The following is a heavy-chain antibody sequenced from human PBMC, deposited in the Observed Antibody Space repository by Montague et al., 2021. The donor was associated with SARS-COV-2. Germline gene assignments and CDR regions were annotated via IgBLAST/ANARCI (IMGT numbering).Heavy chain of an antibody. D-gene: IGHD1-26*01. CDR3: ANFYSGSYNY. CDR1: RGSLRLTSYH. Sequence: SETLSLICTVSRGSLRLTSYHWGWIRQPPGKGLEWIGSIYHTGSTYYDPSLESRVTMSVDNSKNQFSLMLTSVTAADTAVYYCANFYSGSYNYWGHGSLVTVSS. V-gene: IGHV4-39*01. CDR2: IYHTGST. J-gene: IGHJ4*01.